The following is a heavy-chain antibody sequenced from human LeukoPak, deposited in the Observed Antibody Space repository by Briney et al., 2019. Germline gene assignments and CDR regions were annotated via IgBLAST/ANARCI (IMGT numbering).Heavy chain of an antibody. V-gene: IGHV3-7*04. CDR2: IKEDGSEK. J-gene: IGHJ4*02. CDR1: GFTFRICW. D-gene: IGHD3-10*01. Sequence: QTGGSLRLSCAASGFTFRICWMSWVRQAPGKGLEWVANIKEDGSEKYYVDSVKGRFTISRDNAKNSLYLQMNSLRVEDTAVYYCARCFGRFGELGGENYWGQGTLVTVSS. CDR3: ARCFGRFGELGGENY.